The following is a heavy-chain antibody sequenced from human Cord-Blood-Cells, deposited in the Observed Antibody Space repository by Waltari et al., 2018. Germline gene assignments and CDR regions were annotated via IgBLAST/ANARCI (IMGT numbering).Heavy chain of an antibody. D-gene: IGHD3-3*01. J-gene: IGHJ5*02. CDR3: ARAGGITIFGVVSQNWFDP. CDR2: ISAYNGNT. V-gene: IGHV1-18*01. CDR1: GYTFTSYG. Sequence: QVQLVQSGAEVKKPGASVKVSCKASGYTFTSYGISWVRQAPGQGLEWMGWISAYNGNTNYAQKLQGRVTMTTDTSTSTAYMELRGLRADDTAVYYCARAGGITIFGVVSQNWFDPWGQGTLVTVSS.